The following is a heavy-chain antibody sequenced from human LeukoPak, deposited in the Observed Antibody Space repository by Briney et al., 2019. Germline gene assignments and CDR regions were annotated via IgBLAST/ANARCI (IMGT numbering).Heavy chain of an antibody. D-gene: IGHD2-21*02. CDR3: AHTSYLKDCGGDCYYD. CDR2: IYWDDDK. Sequence: SGPTLVKPTQTLTLTCTFSGFSLSTSGVGVGWIRQPPGKALEWLALIYWDDDKRYSPSLKSRLTITKDTSKNQVVLTMTNMDPVDTATYYCAHTSYLKDCGGDCYYDWGQGTLVTVSS. CDR1: GFSLSTSGVG. J-gene: IGHJ4*02. V-gene: IGHV2-5*02.